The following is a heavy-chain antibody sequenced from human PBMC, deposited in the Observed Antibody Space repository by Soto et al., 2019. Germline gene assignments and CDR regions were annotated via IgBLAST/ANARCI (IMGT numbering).Heavy chain of an antibody. CDR2: IYSNDDK. Sequence: SGPTLVNPTQSLTLTCTFSGFSLSTSGVGVGWVRQPPGKALEWLALIYSNDDKRFSTSLKSSLTITKDTSKNQVVLTMTNMDHVETGTYYCTNIRGSGLYGMDVWGQGNTVTVSS. CDR1: GFSLSTSGVG. D-gene: IGHD3-10*01. J-gene: IGHJ6*02. CDR3: TNIRGSGLYGMDV. V-gene: IGHV2-5*01.